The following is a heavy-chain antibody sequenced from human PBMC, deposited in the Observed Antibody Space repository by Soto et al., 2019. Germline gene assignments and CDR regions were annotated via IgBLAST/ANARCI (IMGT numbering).Heavy chain of an antibody. CDR1: GGSISSSSYY. Sequence: PSETLSLTCTVSGGSISSSSYYWGWIRQPPGKGLEWIGSIYYSGSTYYNPSLKSRVTISVDTSKNQFSLKLSSVTAADTAVYYCARDRSAYGVDPWGQGTLVTVSS. CDR3: ARDRSAYGVDP. CDR2: IYYSGST. J-gene: IGHJ5*02. D-gene: IGHD4-17*01. V-gene: IGHV4-39*02.